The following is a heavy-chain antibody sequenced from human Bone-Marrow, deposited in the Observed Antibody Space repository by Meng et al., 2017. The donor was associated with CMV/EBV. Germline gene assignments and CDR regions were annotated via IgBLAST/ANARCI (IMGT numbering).Heavy chain of an antibody. Sequence: GESLKISCKASGYSFTNYWLVWVRQMPGKGLEWMGIISPGDSDTRYSPSFQGQVTISADKSINTAYLQWSSLRASDTAMYYSARRLSVAVGRSFDYWGQGTLVTVSS. CDR1: GYSFTNYW. V-gene: IGHV5-51*01. D-gene: IGHD6-13*01. CDR3: ARRLSVAVGRSFDY. CDR2: ISPGDSDT. J-gene: IGHJ4*02.